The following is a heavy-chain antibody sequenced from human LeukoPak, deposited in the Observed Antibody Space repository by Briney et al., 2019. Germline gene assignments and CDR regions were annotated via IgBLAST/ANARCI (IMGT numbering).Heavy chain of an antibody. Sequence: GGSVKVSCKASGYSFTDYSMHWVRQAPGQGLEWMGWINPNSGGTDYAQEFRGRVTMTRDTSISTAYMELSRLRSDDTAVYYCARIAIPGRHYFDPWGQGTLVTVSS. CDR2: INPNSGGT. CDR3: ARIAIPGRHYFDP. J-gene: IGHJ5*02. CDR1: GYSFTDYS. D-gene: IGHD2-2*02. V-gene: IGHV1-2*02.